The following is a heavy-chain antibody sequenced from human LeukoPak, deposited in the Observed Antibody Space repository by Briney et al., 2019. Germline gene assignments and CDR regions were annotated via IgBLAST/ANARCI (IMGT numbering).Heavy chain of an antibody. CDR1: GGSTSSDY. J-gene: IGHJ2*01. CDR2: VYNSGDT. V-gene: IGHV4-59*08. D-gene: IGHD3-16*01. CDR3: ARLKLGAYFDL. Sequence: TSETLSLTCTVSGGSTSSDYWSWIRQSPGKGLEWVGYVYNSGDTGKNPSLKSRVTILLDTSKNQCSLKLTSVSAADTAVYYCARLKLGAYFDLWGRGTLVTVSS.